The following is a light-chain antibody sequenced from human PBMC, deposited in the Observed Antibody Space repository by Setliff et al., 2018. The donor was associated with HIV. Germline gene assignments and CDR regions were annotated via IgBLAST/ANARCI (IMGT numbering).Light chain of an antibody. J-gene: IGKJ4*01. CDR3: QQYVRSPLT. V-gene: IGKV3-20*01. CDR1: QSVTSTY. CDR2: AAS. Sequence: ETVLTQSPGTLSLSPGERATLSCRASQSVTSTYFAWYQQKPGQAPRLLIYAASTRATGIPDRFSGSGSGTDFTLTISRLEPEDFAVYYCQQYVRSPLTFGGGTKVDIK.